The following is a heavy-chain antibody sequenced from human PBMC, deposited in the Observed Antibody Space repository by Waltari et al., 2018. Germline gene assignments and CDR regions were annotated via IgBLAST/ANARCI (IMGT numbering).Heavy chain of an antibody. V-gene: IGHV1-3*01. CDR2: INAGNGNT. Sequence: QVQLVQSGAEVKKPGASVKVSCTASGYTFTSYAMHWVRQAPGQRLEWMGWINAGNGNTKYSQKFQGRVTITRDTSASTAYMELSSLRSEDTAVYYCARGLLLGYFDYWGQGTLVTVSS. CDR1: GYTFTSYA. CDR3: ARGLLLGYFDY. J-gene: IGHJ4*02. D-gene: IGHD2-15*01.